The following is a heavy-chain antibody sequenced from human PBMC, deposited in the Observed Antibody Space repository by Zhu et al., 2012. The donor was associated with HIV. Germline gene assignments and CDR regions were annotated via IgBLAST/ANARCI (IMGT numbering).Heavy chain of an antibody. D-gene: IGHD6-19*01. CDR2: IYHSGTT. CDR3: ARVSLAVTGLDYFDY. CDR1: DYSISSGYF. Sequence: QVQLQESGPGLVKPSETLSLICTVSDYSISSGYFWGWIRQPPGKGLEWIGSIYHSGTTYYKSSLKSRVTISLDTSKNQFSLKLSSVTAADTAVYYCARVSLAVTGLDYFDYWXQGTLVHRLL. J-gene: IGHJ4*02. V-gene: IGHV4-38-2*02.